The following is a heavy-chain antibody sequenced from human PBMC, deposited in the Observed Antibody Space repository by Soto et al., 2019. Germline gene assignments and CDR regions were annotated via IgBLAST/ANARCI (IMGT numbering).Heavy chain of an antibody. V-gene: IGHV2-5*02. D-gene: IGHD3-9*01. J-gene: IGHJ4*02. Sequence: QITLKESGPTLVRPTQTLTLTCAFSGFSLSTSGVGVCWIRQPPGKALEWLAVIYWDDSKHYSPSLRSRLTIPKDASKNQVVLTMTNMDPMDTGTYYCAHKGPEDWPLDYWGQGTLVTVSS. CDR1: GFSLSTSGVG. CDR2: IYWDDSK. CDR3: AHKGPEDWPLDY.